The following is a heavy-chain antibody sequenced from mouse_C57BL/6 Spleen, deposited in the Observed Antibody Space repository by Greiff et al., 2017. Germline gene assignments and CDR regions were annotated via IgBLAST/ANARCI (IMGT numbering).Heavy chain of an antibody. V-gene: IGHV1-55*01. J-gene: IGHJ2*01. CDR2: IYPGSGST. CDR3: ARSYYGSSYRYFDY. D-gene: IGHD1-1*01. Sequence: VQLQQPGAELVKPGASVKMSCKASGYTFTSYWITWVKQRPGQGLEWIGDIYPGSGSTNYNEKFKSKATLTVDTSSSTAYMQLSSLTSEDSAVYYCARSYYGSSYRYFDYWGQGTTLTVSS. CDR1: GYTFTSYW.